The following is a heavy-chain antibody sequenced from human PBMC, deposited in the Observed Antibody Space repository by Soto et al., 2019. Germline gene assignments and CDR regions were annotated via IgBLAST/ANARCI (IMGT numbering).Heavy chain of an antibody. CDR2: IVVGSGNT. CDR3: AADGDFWSGHYSFDY. V-gene: IGHV1-58*02. CDR1: GFTFSSTA. D-gene: IGHD3-3*01. J-gene: IGHJ4*02. Sequence: QTQLAQSGPEVKKPGTSVKVSCKTSGFTFSSTAMQWVRQARGQRLEWIGWIVVGSGNTNYAQKFQERVTIARDMSTSTAYMELSSLRSEDTAVYYCAADGDFWSGHYSFDYWGQGTLVTVSS.